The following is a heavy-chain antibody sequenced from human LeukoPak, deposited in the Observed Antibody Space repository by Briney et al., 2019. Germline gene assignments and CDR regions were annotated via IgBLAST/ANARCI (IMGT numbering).Heavy chain of an antibody. CDR3: ASPRGTYIDY. CDR1: GYSISSGYF. D-gene: IGHD3-16*01. Sequence: SETLTLTCAVSGYSISSGYFWGCIRQSPRKGLERIGSIFHSGNTYYNPSLKSRVTLSVDTSKNEFSLRLTSVTAEDTAMYYCASPRGTYIDYWGQGTLVTVSS. V-gene: IGHV4-38-2*01. CDR2: IFHSGNT. J-gene: IGHJ4*02.